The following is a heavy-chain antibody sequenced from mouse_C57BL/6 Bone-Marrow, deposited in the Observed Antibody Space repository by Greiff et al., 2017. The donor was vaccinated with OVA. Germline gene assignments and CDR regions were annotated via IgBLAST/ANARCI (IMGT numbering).Heavy chain of an antibody. Sequence: VQLQQPGAELVMPGASVQLSCKASGYTFTSYWMHWVKQRPGQGLEWIGEIDPSDSYTNYNQKFKGKSTLTVDKSSSTAYMQLSSLTSEDSAVYYCASSGTGFAYWGQGTLVTVSA. CDR1: GYTFTSYW. CDR2: IDPSDSYT. CDR3: ASSGTGFAY. J-gene: IGHJ3*01. D-gene: IGHD4-1*01. V-gene: IGHV1-69*01.